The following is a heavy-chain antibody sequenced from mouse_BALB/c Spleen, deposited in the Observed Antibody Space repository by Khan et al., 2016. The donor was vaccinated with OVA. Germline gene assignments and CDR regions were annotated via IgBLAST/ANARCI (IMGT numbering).Heavy chain of an antibody. D-gene: IGHD2-3*01. CDR2: ISYSGNT. CDR1: GYSITSDYA. V-gene: IGHV3-2*02. J-gene: IGHJ2*01. Sequence: EVQLQQSGPGLVKPSQSLSLTCTVTGYSITSDYAWNWIRQFPGNKLEWMGFISYSGNTNYNPSLKSRISITRDTSKNQFFLQLNSVTTEDTATYYGARVDGGDFDDWGQGTTLTVSS. CDR3: ARVDGGDFDD.